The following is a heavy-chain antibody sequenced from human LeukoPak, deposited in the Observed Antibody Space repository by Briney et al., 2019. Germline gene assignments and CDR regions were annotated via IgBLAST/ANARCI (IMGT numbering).Heavy chain of an antibody. CDR1: GFTFSSYG. Sequence: PGGSLRLSCAASGFTFSSYGMHWVRQAPGKGLEWVAVISYDGSNKSYADSVKGRFTTSRDNSKNTLYLQMNSLRAEDTAVYYCARTPSGWYASDWFDPWGQGTLVTVSS. D-gene: IGHD6-19*01. V-gene: IGHV3-30*03. J-gene: IGHJ5*02. CDR3: ARTPSGWYASDWFDP. CDR2: ISYDGSNK.